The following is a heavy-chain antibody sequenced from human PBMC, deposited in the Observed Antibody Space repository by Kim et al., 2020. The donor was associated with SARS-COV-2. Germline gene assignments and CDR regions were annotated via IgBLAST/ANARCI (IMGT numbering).Heavy chain of an antibody. V-gene: IGHV1-3*01. CDR3: AREAVAGSFDY. CDR2: VNGGNGNT. D-gene: IGHD6-19*01. CDR1: GYTFTTFA. J-gene: IGHJ4*02. Sequence: ASVKVSCKASGYTFTTFALYWVLRAPGQRLEWMGWVNGGNGNTRYSQKFQGRVSITRDTSATTAYMELSGLVSEDTAVYYCAREAVAGSFDYWGQGTLVTVSS.